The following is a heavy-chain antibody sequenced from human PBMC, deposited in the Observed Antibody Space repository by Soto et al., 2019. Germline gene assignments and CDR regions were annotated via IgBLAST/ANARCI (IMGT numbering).Heavy chain of an antibody. CDR1: GGTFGSYA. CDR3: ARSQGSSTSLEIYYYYYGMDV. J-gene: IGHJ6*02. Sequence: SVKVSCKASGGTFGSYAIIWVRQAPGQGLEWMGGIIPIPGTANYAQKFQGRVTIAADESTSTAYMELSSLRSEDTAVYYCARSQGSSTSLEIYYYYYGMDVWGQGTTVTVSS. CDR2: IIPIPGTA. V-gene: IGHV1-69*13. D-gene: IGHD2-2*01.